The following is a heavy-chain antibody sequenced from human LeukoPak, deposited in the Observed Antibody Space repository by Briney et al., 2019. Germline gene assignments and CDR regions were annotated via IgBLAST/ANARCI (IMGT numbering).Heavy chain of an antibody. J-gene: IGHJ4*02. V-gene: IGHV3-11*01. CDR3: ARSDYGAAFDY. CDR1: GGSVSSGGNY. CDR2: ISSSGSTI. Sequence: LSLTCTVAGGSVSSGGNYWSWIRQHPGKGLEWVSYISSSGSTIYYADSVKGRFTISRDNAKNSLYLQMNSLRAEDTAVYYCARSDYGAAFDYWGQGTLVTVSS. D-gene: IGHD4-17*01.